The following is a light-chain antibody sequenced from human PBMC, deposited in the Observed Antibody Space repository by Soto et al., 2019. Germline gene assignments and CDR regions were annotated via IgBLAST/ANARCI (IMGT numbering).Light chain of an antibody. V-gene: IGKV3-11*01. CDR3: QQRHMWPIT. Sequence: EVVLTQSPVTLSLSPGERATLSCRASQSFRGLLAWYQQKPGQAPRLLIYDAYNRATGIPPRFSGSGSGTDCTLTSSSLEPEDSAVYYCQQRHMWPITFGQGTRLEIK. J-gene: IGKJ5*01. CDR2: DAY. CDR1: QSFRGL.